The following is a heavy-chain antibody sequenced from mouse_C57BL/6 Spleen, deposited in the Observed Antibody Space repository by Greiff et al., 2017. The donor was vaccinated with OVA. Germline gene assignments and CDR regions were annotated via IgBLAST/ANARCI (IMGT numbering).Heavy chain of an antibody. CDR2: INYDGSST. D-gene: IGHD1-1*01. V-gene: IGHV5-16*01. J-gene: IGHJ4*01. CDR1: GFTFSDYY. CDR3: AREATTGYYYAMDY. Sequence: DVKLVESEGGLVQPGSSMKLSCTASGFTFSDYYMAWVRQVPEKGLEWVANINYDGSSTYYLDSLKSRFIISRDNAKNILYLQMSSLKSEDTATYYCAREATTGYYYAMDYWGQGTSVTVSS.